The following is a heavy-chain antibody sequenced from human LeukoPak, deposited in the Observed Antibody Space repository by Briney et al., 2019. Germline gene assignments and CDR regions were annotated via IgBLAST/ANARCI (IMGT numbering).Heavy chain of an antibody. V-gene: IGHV1-69*02. CDR3: ARAVHSRDTQYNWFDP. D-gene: IGHD6-13*01. CDR2: IIPILGIA. CDR1: GGTFSSYT. J-gene: IGHJ5*02. Sequence: ASVKVSCKASGGTFSSYTISWVRQAPGQGLEWMGRIIPILGIANYAQKFQGRVTITADKSTSTAYMELSSLRSEDTAVYYCARAVHSRDTQYNWFDPWGQGTLVTVSS.